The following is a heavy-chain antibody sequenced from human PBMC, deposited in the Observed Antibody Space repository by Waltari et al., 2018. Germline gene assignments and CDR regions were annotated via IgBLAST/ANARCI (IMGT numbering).Heavy chain of an antibody. J-gene: IGHJ3*02. V-gene: IGHV2-5*01. Sequence: QITLKESGPTLVKPTQTLTLTCTFSGFSLSTSGVGVGWIRKPPGKALEWLALIYWNDDKRYSPSLKSRLTITKDTSKNQVVLTMTNMDPVDTATYYCARSASDFWSGRRDAFDIWGQGTMVTVSS. CDR1: GFSLSTSGVG. D-gene: IGHD3-3*01. CDR3: ARSASDFWSGRRDAFDI. CDR2: IYWNDDK.